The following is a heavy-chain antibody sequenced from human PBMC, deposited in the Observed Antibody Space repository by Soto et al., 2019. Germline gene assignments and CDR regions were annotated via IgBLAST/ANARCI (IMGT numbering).Heavy chain of an antibody. J-gene: IGHJ4*02. Sequence: PSETLSLTCAVYGGSFSGYYWSWIRQPPGKGLEWIGEINHSGSTNYNPSLKSRVTISVDTSKNQFSLKLSSVTAADTAVYYCAIFPHLSSGRYMGDYWGQGTLVPGSS. CDR2: INHSGST. CDR3: AIFPHLSSGRYMGDY. V-gene: IGHV4-34*01. CDR1: GGSFSGYY. D-gene: IGHD6-13*01.